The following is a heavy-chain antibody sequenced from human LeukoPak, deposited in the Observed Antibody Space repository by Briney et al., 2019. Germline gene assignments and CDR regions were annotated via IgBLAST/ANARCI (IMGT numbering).Heavy chain of an antibody. J-gene: IGHJ4*02. D-gene: IGHD4-23*01. Sequence: EPGGSLRLSCDASGFIFSSFWMTWVRQAPGRGLEWVANIKQDGSEKYYVDSVKGRFTISRDNAKNSLYLQMNSLRVEDTAVYYCARDPPKWLKLPLLWGQGTLVTVSS. CDR3: ARDPPKWLKLPLL. V-gene: IGHV3-7*01. CDR1: GFIFSSFW. CDR2: IKQDGSEK.